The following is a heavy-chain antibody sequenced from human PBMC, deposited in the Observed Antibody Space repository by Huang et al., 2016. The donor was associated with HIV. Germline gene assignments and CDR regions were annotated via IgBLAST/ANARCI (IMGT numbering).Heavy chain of an antibody. CDR1: GYMFTKYW. CDR3: ARHDGARPGWVDN. D-gene: IGHD4-17*01. J-gene: IGHJ5*02. V-gene: IGHV5-51*01. Sequence: EVQLVQSGAEVKKPGESLKISCKGSGYMFTKYWIGGVRQMPGKGLEWMGIIYPGDSDRSYSPSFQGQVTISADKSITTAYLQWSSLKASDTAIYYCARHDGARPGWVDNWGQGTLVTVSS. CDR2: IYPGDSDR.